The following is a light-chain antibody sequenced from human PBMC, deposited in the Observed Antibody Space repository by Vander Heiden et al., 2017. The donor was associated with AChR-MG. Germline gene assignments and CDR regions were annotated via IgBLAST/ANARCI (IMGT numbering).Light chain of an antibody. CDR3: QQYDSTPLT. CDR1: QSVLYSSNDKNY. CDR2: GAS. V-gene: IGKV4-1*01. Sequence: DIVMTQSPDSLAVSLRERATITCTSSQSVLYSSNDKNYLAWYQQKPGQPPKLLIYGASTRESGVPDRFSGSGSGTDFTLTISSLQAEDVAVYYCQQYDSTPLTFGGGTKVEIK. J-gene: IGKJ4*01.